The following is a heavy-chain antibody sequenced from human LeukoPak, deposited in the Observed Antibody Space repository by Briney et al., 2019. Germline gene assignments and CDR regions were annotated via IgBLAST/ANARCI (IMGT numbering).Heavy chain of an antibody. V-gene: IGHV3-11*04. CDR3: GLYYGSWSYYILA. Sequence: KTGGSLRLSCAASGFTFSDYYMSWIRQAPGKGLEWVSSISSSGDYIYYADSVKGRFTISRDNAKNSLYLQMNSLRAEDTALYYCGLYYGSWSYYILAWGQGTLVTVSS. CDR1: GFTFSDYY. J-gene: IGHJ5*02. D-gene: IGHD3-10*01. CDR2: ISSSGDYI.